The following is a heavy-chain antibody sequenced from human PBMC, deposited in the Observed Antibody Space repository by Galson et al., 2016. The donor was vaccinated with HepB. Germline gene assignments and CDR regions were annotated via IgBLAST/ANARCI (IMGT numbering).Heavy chain of an antibody. Sequence: QSGAEVKKPGESLRISCKGSAYSFTSYWIGWVRQMPGKGLEWMAMIYPGDSDTSYSPSFQGQVTISADKSISTAYLQWSSLKASDTAMYYCARRGIAVAGRGGIDYWGQGTLVTVSS. V-gene: IGHV5-51*01. CDR1: AYSFTSYW. CDR2: IYPGDSDT. CDR3: ARRGIAVAGRGGIDY. J-gene: IGHJ4*02. D-gene: IGHD6-19*01.